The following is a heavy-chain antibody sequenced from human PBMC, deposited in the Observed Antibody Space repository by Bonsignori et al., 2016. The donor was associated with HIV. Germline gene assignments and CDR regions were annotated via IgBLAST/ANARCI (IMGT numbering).Heavy chain of an antibody. V-gene: IGHV2-26*01. D-gene: IGHD5-24*01. CDR2: IFSTGEK. CDR1: GFSFSNARLG. J-gene: IGHJ4*02. Sequence: SGPTLVKPTETLTLTCTVSGFSFSNARLGVGWIRQTPGKALEWLAHIFSTGEKSYSTSLKTRLTISRDASKSQAVLSMTNVDPLDTGTYFCARMERVTRVFDFWGQGILVTVSS. CDR3: ARMERVTRVFDF.